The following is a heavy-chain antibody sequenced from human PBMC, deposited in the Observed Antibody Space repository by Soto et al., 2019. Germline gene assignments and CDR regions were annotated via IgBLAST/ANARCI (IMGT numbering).Heavy chain of an antibody. D-gene: IGHD6-19*01. V-gene: IGHV1-69*13. CDR1: GDRFSSYA. CDR2: IIPFFDTA. CDR3: ARHAVAGTNWFDP. Sequence: GASVKVSCTASGDRFSSYAISWVRQAPGQGLEWMGGIIPFFDTANYAQQFQGRVTITADESTSTAYMELSSLRSEDTAVYYCARHAVAGTNWFDPWGQGTLVTVSS. J-gene: IGHJ5*02.